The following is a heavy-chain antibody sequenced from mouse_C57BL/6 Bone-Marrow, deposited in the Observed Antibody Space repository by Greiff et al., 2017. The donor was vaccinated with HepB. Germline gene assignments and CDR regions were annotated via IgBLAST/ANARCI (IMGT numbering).Heavy chain of an antibody. Sequence: QVQLQQPGAELVRPGSSVKLSCKASGHTFTSYWMHWVKHRPIQGLEWIGNIDPSDSETHYNQKFKDKATLTVDKSSSTAYMQLSSLTSEDSAVYYCARSVYYYHFDYWGQGTTLTVSS. V-gene: IGHV1-52*01. CDR3: ARSVYYYHFDY. J-gene: IGHJ2*01. CDR1: GHTFTSYW. D-gene: IGHD2-1*01. CDR2: IDPSDSET.